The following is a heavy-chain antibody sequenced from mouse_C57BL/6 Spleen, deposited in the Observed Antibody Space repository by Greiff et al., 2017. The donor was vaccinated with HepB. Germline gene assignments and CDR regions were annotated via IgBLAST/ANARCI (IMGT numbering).Heavy chain of an antibody. CDR3: ARYDGLYGAMDY. D-gene: IGHD2-3*01. CDR2: IEPANGTT. J-gene: IGHJ4*01. V-gene: IGHV14-3*01. Sequence: VQLPQSVAEFVRPGASVKLSCTASGFNIKNTYLHWVMQRPELGLDGIGRIEPANGTTKYAPKFQGKATISADTSSSTAYLQLSSLTSEDTAIYYCARYDGLYGAMDYWGQGTSVTVSS. CDR1: GFNIKNTY.